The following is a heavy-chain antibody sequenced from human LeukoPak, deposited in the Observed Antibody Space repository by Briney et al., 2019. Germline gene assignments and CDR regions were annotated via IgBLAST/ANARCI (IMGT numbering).Heavy chain of an antibody. Sequence: GGSLRLSCAASGFSFSSSWMSWVRQAPAKGLEGVANIKQDGSDKYYVDSVKGRFTISRDNARNSLYLQMNSLRAEDTAVYYCTLVQVAGVFDYWGQGTLVTVSS. CDR3: TLVQVAGVFDY. CDR1: GFSFSSSW. CDR2: IKQDGSDK. J-gene: IGHJ4*02. V-gene: IGHV3-7*03. D-gene: IGHD6-19*01.